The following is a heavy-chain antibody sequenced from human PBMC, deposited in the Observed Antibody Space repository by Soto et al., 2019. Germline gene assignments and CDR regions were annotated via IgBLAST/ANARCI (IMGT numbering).Heavy chain of an antibody. CDR1: GGSISSYY. V-gene: IGHV4-4*09. Sequence: NPSETLFLTCTVSGGSISSYYWSWIRQPPGKGLEWIGYIHSSGSIYYNPSLKSRATMSIDTAGNQFSLKVSSVTVADTAVYYCARDLDGLHDDTSGPFPRPGWGQGTLVTVSS. J-gene: IGHJ1*01. CDR2: IHSSGSI. CDR3: ARDLDGLHDDTSGPFPRPG. D-gene: IGHD3-22*01.